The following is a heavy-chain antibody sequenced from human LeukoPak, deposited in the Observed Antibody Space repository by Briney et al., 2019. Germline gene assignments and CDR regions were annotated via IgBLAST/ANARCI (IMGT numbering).Heavy chain of an antibody. CDR2: INHSGNT. CDR1: GGSSSGYY. Sequence: SETLSLTCAVYGGSSSGYYWSWIRQPPGKGLEWIGEINHSGNTNYNPSLKSRVTISVDTSKNQFSLKLSSVTAADTAVYYCARGGYGSGWDYMDVWGKGTTVTVSS. J-gene: IGHJ6*03. V-gene: IGHV4-34*01. D-gene: IGHD3-10*01. CDR3: ARGGYGSGWDYMDV.